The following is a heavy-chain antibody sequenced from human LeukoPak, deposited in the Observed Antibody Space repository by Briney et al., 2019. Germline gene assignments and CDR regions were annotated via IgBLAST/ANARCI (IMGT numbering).Heavy chain of an antibody. CDR3: ARGSGSGWPLDF. J-gene: IGHJ4*02. Sequence: GGPLRLSCAASGFTVSSNFMSWVRQAPGKGLQWVSIIYSGGGTDYADSVRGRFSVSRDSSKNTLSLQMNSLRADDTAVYYCARGSGSGWPLDFWGQGTLVTVSS. V-gene: IGHV3-53*01. D-gene: IGHD6-19*01. CDR2: IYSGGGT. CDR1: GFTVSSNF.